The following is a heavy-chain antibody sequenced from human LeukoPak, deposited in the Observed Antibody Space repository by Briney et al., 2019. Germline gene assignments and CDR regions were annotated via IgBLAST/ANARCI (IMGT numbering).Heavy chain of an antibody. J-gene: IGHJ4*02. CDR2: ISSSSSYI. Sequence: GGSLRLSCAASGFTFSSYSMNWVRQAPGKGLEWVSSISSSSSYIYYADSVKGRFTISRDNAKNSLYLQMNSLRAEDTAVYYCAKALGLGYCSGGSCYEFHYWGQGTLVTVSS. CDR1: GFTFSSYS. CDR3: AKALGLGYCSGGSCYEFHY. D-gene: IGHD2-15*01. V-gene: IGHV3-21*01.